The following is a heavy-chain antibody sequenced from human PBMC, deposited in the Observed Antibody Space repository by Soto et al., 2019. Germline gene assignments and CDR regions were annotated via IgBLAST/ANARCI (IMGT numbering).Heavy chain of an antibody. CDR2: IWYDGSKK. Sequence: GGSLRLSCAASGFTFSSHAMHWVRQAPGKGLEWVAVIWYDGSKKYYGDSVKGRFTVARDDSKSTLSLQMNSLRVEDTAVYYCARDPGYSGFDFDYWGQGTLVTVSS. CDR3: ARDPGYSGFDFDY. CDR1: GFTFSSHA. J-gene: IGHJ4*02. D-gene: IGHD5-12*01. V-gene: IGHV3-33*01.